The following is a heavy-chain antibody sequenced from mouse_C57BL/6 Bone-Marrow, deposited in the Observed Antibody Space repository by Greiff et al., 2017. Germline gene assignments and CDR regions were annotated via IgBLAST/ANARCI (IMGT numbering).Heavy chain of an antibody. Sequence: QVQLQQSGAELVRPGTSVKVSCKASGYAFTNYLIEWVKQRPGQGLEWIGVINPGSGGTNYNEKFKGKATVTADKSSSTAYMQLSSLTSEDSAVYVCARERLAYAMDYWGQGTSVTVSS. CDR2: INPGSGGT. CDR1: GYAFTNYL. V-gene: IGHV1-54*01. D-gene: IGHD2-2*01. CDR3: ARERLAYAMDY. J-gene: IGHJ4*01.